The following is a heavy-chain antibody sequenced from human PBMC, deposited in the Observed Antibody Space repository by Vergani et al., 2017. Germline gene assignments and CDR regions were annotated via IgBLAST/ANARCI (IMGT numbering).Heavy chain of an antibody. Sequence: EVQLVESGGGLVKPGGSLRPSCAASGFTFSNAWMSWVRQAPGKGLEWLGRIKSKTDGGTTDYAAPVKGRFTISRDDSKNTLYLQMNSLKTEDTAVYYCTTVGAGVPAAILNYWGQGTLVTVSS. CDR3: TTVGAGVPAAILNY. V-gene: IGHV3-15*01. D-gene: IGHD2-2*02. CDR1: GFTFSNAW. J-gene: IGHJ4*02. CDR2: IKSKTDGGTT.